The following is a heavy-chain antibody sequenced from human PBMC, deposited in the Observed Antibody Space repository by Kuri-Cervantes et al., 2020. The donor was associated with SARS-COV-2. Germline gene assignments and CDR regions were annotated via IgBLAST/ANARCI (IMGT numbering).Heavy chain of an antibody. CDR3: ARDPTAHYDCWTGYYGNNWFDP. Sequence: GESLKISCAASGFTFIGHAMNGVRQAPGKGLEWVSGISGSGGRTYYADYVKGRFTISRDNSKNTPYLEMNSLRAEDTDVYYCARDPTAHYDCWTGYYGNNWFDPWGQGTLVTVSS. CDR1: GFTFIGHA. J-gene: IGHJ5*02. CDR2: ISGSGGRT. D-gene: IGHD3-3*01. V-gene: IGHV3-23*01.